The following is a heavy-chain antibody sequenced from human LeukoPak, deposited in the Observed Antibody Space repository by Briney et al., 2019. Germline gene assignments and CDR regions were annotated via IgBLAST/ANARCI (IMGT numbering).Heavy chain of an antibody. Sequence: GGSLRLSCAASGFTFSTYGMSWVRQAPGKGLEWVSAMSGIGDSTYYADSVKGRFTISRDNSKNTLYLQMNSLRADDTALYYCAKDSPVATVWGQGTLATVSS. CDR3: AKDSPVATV. V-gene: IGHV3-23*01. D-gene: IGHD6-13*01. CDR2: MSGIGDST. J-gene: IGHJ4*02. CDR1: GFTFSTYG.